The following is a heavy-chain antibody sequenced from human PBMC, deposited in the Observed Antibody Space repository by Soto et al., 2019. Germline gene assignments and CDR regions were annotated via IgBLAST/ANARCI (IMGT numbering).Heavy chain of an antibody. CDR1: GSGFIRSG. D-gene: IGHD2-15*01. J-gene: IGHJ6*02. Sequence: GASVKVSCKASGSGFIRSGIQWVRQAHGQRLEWIGWIVVASGQTNYAQNFRGRVAITRDTSTATAYIELTGLTSEDTAVYFCSADRPDIGVGWWVWGQGTTVTAP. CDR3: SADRPDIGVGWWV. V-gene: IGHV1-58*02. CDR2: IVVASGQT.